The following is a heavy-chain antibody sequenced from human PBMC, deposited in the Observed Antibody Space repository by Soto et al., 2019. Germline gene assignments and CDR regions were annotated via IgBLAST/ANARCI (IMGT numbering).Heavy chain of an antibody. D-gene: IGHD3-22*01. J-gene: IGHJ5*02. CDR2: ISYGGSNK. V-gene: IGHV3-30*03. CDR3: IGPEGYYYDRGIDP. Sequence: PGGSLRLSCAASGFSFSIYAMHWVRQAPGKGLEWVAVISYGGSNKYYADSVKGRFTISRDNSKNTLYLQMNSLRAEDTAVYYCIGPEGYYYDRGIDPWGQGILVTVSS. CDR1: GFSFSIYA.